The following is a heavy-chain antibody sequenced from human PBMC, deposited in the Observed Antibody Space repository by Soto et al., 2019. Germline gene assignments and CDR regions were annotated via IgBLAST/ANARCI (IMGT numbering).Heavy chain of an antibody. V-gene: IGHV1-69*01. CDR1: GGTFSDYV. J-gene: IGHJ5*02. D-gene: IGHD6-13*01. CDR2: IIAMSGTV. Sequence: QVQLVQSGSEVKRPGSSVRVSCKAVGGTFSDYVISWVRQAPGQGLEWMGGIIAMSGTVNNAQKFRDRVTITADESTSTAYMELSSLRSEDTAIYYCAREAGYNWFDPWGQGTLVTVSS. CDR3: AREAGYNWFDP.